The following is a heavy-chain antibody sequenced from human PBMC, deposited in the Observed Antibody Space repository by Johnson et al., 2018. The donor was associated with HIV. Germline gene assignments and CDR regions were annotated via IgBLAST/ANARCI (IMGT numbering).Heavy chain of an antibody. D-gene: IGHD6-6*01. CDR2: ISYDGSNK. CDR1: GFTFSSYG. Sequence: QVQLEESGGGVVQPGRSLRLSCAASGFTFSSYGMHWVRQAPGKGLEWVAVISYDGSNKYYADSVKGRFTISRDNSKNTLYLQMNSLRAEDTAVYYCARDVIKVIAARDDAFDIWGQGTMVTVSS. J-gene: IGHJ3*02. V-gene: IGHV3-30*03. CDR3: ARDVIKVIAARDDAFDI.